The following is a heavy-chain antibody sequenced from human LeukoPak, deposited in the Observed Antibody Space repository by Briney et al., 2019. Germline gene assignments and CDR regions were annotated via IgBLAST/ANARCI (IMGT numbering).Heavy chain of an antibody. Sequence: ASVKVSCKASGGTFSSYDINWVRQAPGQGLEWTGRIIPILNLANLAQNFQDRVTITADKSTSTAYMELSSLTSEDTAVYYCATSTVGATAATTWGQGSLVTVSS. CDR3: ATSTVGATAATT. J-gene: IGHJ4*02. V-gene: IGHV1-69*04. CDR1: GGTFSSYD. CDR2: IIPILNLA. D-gene: IGHD1-26*01.